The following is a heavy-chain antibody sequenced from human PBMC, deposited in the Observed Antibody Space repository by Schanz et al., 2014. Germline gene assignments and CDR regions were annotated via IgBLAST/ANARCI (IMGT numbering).Heavy chain of an antibody. J-gene: IGHJ4*02. CDR1: GFTFITYT. CDR3: ARDGDFDY. V-gene: IGHV3-33*08. Sequence: VQLVESGGGVVQPGGSLRLSCATSGFTFITYTMNWVRQAPGKGLEWVAIIWYDGSNKYYADSVKGRFTISRDNSKNTLFLQMSSLRAEDTAVYYCARDGDFDYWGQGTLXTVSS. CDR2: IWYDGSNK.